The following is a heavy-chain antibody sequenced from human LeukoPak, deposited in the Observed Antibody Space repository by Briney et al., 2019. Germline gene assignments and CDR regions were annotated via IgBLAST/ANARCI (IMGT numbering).Heavy chain of an antibody. CDR2: INSDGSST. J-gene: IGHJ5*02. CDR3: AKDGGSGMGFDP. Sequence: PGGSLRLSCAASGFTFSTYWMHWVRQAPGKGLVWVSHINSDGSSTNYADSVKGRFTISRDNAKNTLYLQMNSLRAEDAAIYYCAKDGGSGMGFDPWGQGTLVTVSS. V-gene: IGHV3-74*01. D-gene: IGHD3-10*01. CDR1: GFTFSTYW.